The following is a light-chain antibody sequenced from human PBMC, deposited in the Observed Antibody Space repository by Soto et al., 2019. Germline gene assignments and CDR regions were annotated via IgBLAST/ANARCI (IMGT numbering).Light chain of an antibody. Sequence: DIQMTQSPSTLSASVGDRVTITCRASQSISTWLAWYQQKPGKAPKLLIYEASSLGSGVPSRFSGSVSGTEFTLTISSLQPDDFATYYCQQYNSYWTFGQGTKVEIK. CDR2: EAS. CDR3: QQYNSYWT. J-gene: IGKJ1*01. V-gene: IGKV1-5*03. CDR1: QSISTW.